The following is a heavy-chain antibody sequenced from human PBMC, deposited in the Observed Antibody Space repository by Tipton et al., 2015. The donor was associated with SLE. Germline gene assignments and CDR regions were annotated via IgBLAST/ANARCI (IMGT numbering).Heavy chain of an antibody. CDR2: VYYSGIT. CDR1: GGSISSHY. V-gene: IGHV4-59*08. Sequence: TLSLTCTVSGGSISSHYWSWIRQPPGKGLEWIGYVYYSGITNYNPSLKNRVTISVDTSKNQFSLKLSSVTAADTAVYYCARHVWKSSGWEYFDYWGQGTLVTVSS. CDR3: ARHVWKSSGWEYFDY. D-gene: IGHD6-19*01. J-gene: IGHJ4*02.